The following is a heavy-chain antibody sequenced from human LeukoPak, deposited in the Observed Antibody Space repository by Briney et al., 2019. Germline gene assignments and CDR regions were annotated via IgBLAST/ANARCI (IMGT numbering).Heavy chain of an antibody. J-gene: IGHJ4*02. CDR1: GITFSSYS. V-gene: IGHV3-30*18. D-gene: IGHD2-15*01. CDR3: AKDVREIVVVVAATRIAVAGTFDY. CDR2: ISYDGSNK. Sequence: GGSLRLSCAASGITFSSYSMNWVRQAPGKGLEWVAVISYDGSNKYYADSVKGRFTISRDNSKNTLYLQMNSLRAEDTAVYYCAKDVREIVVVVAATRIAVAGTFDYWGQGTLVTVSS.